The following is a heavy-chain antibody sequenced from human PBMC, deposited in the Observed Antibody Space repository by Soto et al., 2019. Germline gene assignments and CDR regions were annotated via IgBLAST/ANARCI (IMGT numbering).Heavy chain of an antibody. V-gene: IGHV1-46*01. Sequence: ASVKVSCKASGNSFTTYYMHWVRQAPGQGLEWMGIINPSGGRTTYAQKFQGRVTMTRDTSTSTFHMELSSLTSEDTAVYYCAGLYHYDSSGYYDYWGQGTMVTVSS. CDR1: GNSFTTYY. D-gene: IGHD3-22*01. J-gene: IGHJ4*02. CDR2: INPSGGRT. CDR3: AGLYHYDSSGYYDY.